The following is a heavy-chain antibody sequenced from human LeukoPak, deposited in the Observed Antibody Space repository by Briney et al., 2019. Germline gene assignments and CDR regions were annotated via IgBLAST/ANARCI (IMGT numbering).Heavy chain of an antibody. CDR3: AILPDSSGWYVEDY. Sequence: HPGGSLRLSCAASGFTFSSYTMHWVRQAPGKGLEWVSLISWDGGSTYYADSVKGRFTISRDNSKNSLYLQMDSLRTEDTALYYCAILPDSSGWYVEDYWGQGTLVTVSS. J-gene: IGHJ4*02. D-gene: IGHD6-19*01. V-gene: IGHV3-43*01. CDR1: GFTFSSYT. CDR2: ISWDGGST.